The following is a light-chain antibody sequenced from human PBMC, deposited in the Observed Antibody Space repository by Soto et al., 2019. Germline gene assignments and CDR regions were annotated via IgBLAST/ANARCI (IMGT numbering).Light chain of an antibody. Sequence: QSVLTPPPSVSGTPGQTVTISCSGSTSNIGSNPVNWYQQLPGTAPRLLISTNNQRPSGVPDRFSGSRSGTSASLAISGLQSEDEADYYCTSYTITSPYVFGTGTKVTVL. CDR3: TSYTITSPYV. CDR2: TNN. V-gene: IGLV1-44*01. J-gene: IGLJ1*01. CDR1: TSNIGSNP.